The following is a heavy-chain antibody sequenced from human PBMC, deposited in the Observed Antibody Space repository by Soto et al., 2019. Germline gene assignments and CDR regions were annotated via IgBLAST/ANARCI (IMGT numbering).Heavy chain of an antibody. V-gene: IGHV3-30*02. CDR3: AKDPYGSGGNYLDY. CDR1: GFTFSSYA. Sequence: PGGSLRLSCAASGFTFSSYAMHWVRQAPGKGLEWVALILHDASNKYYADSVKGRFTISRDNSNNTLYLQMNSMGPEDTAVYYCAKDPYGSGGNYLDYWGQGALVTVSS. CDR2: ILHDASNK. J-gene: IGHJ4*02. D-gene: IGHD3-10*01.